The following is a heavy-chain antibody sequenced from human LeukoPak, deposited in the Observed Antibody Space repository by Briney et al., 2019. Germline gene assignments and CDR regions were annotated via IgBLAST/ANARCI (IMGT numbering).Heavy chain of an antibody. CDR1: GGSISSRSYS. V-gene: IGHV4-61*01. D-gene: IGHD4-11*01. CDR2: IYYSGST. CDR3: ARENDYTGEDYFDY. Sequence: SETLSLTCTVSGGSISSRSYSWGWIRQPPGKGLEWIGYIYYSGSTNYNPSLKSRVTISVDTSKNQFSLKLSSVTAADTAVYYCARENDYTGEDYFDYWGQGTLVTVSS. J-gene: IGHJ4*02.